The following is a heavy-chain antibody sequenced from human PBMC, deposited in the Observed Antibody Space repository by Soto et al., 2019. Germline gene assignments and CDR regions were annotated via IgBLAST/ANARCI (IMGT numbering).Heavy chain of an antibody. D-gene: IGHD3-10*01. J-gene: IGHJ4*02. CDR2: INHSGST. CDR3: ARGYGSGVSHYFDY. Sequence: PSETLSLTCAVYGGSFSGYYWSWIRQPPGKGLEWIGEINHSGSTNYNPSLKSRVTISVDTSKNQFSLKLSSVTAADTAVYYCARGYGSGVSHYFDYWGQGTLVTVS. V-gene: IGHV4-34*01. CDR1: GGSFSGYY.